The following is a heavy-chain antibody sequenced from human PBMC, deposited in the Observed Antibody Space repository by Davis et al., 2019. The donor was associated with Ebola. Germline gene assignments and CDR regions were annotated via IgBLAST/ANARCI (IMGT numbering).Heavy chain of an antibody. V-gene: IGHV3-21*01. CDR2: INSGSTYV. CDR1: GFSFTTYS. D-gene: IGHD3-3*01. J-gene: IGHJ6*04. CDR3: AKGGVLRILEWLGV. Sequence: GESLKISCAAAGFSFTTYSMSWVRQAPGKGLEWVSSINSGSTYVFYADSVKGRFTISRDNAKNTLYLQMNSLRAEDTAVYFCAKGGVLRILEWLGVWGKGTTVTVSS.